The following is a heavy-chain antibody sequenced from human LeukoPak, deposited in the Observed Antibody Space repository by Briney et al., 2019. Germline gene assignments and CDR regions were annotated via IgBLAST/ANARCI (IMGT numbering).Heavy chain of an antibody. D-gene: IGHD3-3*01. CDR2: IYHSGST. Sequence: PSETLSLTCTVSGGSIIGYYWNWLRQPPGKGLDWIGYIYHSGSTNYNPSLRSRVTISVDTSKTQISLKLRAVTAADTAVYYCARSRVWSDYWGYFDYWGRGTLVTVSS. J-gene: IGHJ4*02. V-gene: IGHV4-59*01. CDR3: ARSRVWSDYWGYFDY. CDR1: GGSIIGYY.